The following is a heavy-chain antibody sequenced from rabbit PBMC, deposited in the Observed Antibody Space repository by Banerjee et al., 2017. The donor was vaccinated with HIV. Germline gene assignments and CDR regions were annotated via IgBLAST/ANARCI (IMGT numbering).Heavy chain of an antibody. CDR3: ASDIYGYGGFNL. J-gene: IGHJ4*01. D-gene: IGHD6-1*01. Sequence: QEQLVESGGGLVQPEGCLTLTCTASGLSFGDRDVMCWVRQAPGKGLEWIASIYPNSGVTYYANWAKGRFTISKTSSTTVTLQMSSLTAADTATYFCASDIYGYGGFNLWGPGSLVTVS. CDR2: IYPNSGVT. CDR1: GLSFGDRDV. V-gene: IGHV1S45*01.